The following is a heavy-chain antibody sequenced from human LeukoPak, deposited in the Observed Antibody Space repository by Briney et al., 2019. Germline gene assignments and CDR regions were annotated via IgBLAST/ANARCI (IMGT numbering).Heavy chain of an antibody. D-gene: IGHD2-15*01. CDR3: ATEWWLDL. J-gene: IGHJ2*01. CDR1: GYSISSGYY. Sequence: PSETLSLTCTVSGYSISSGYYWGWIRPPPGKGLEWIGSIYHSGSTNYNPSLKSRVTISVDTSKNQFSLKLSSVTAADTAVYYCATEWWLDLWGRGTLVTVSS. V-gene: IGHV4-38-2*02. CDR2: IYHSGST.